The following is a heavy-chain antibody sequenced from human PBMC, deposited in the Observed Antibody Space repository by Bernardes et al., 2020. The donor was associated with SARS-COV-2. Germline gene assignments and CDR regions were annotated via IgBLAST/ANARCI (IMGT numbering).Heavy chain of an antibody. CDR2: IYYSGST. D-gene: IGHD2-21*02. Sequence: SETLYLTCTVSGGSISSYYWSWIRQPPGKGLEWIGYIYYSGSTNYNPSLKSRVTISVDTSKNQFSLKLSSVTAADTAVYYCARLGCGGDCYSGYFDYWGQGTLVTVSS. V-gene: IGHV4-59*08. J-gene: IGHJ4*02. CDR1: GGSISSYY. CDR3: ARLGCGGDCYSGYFDY.